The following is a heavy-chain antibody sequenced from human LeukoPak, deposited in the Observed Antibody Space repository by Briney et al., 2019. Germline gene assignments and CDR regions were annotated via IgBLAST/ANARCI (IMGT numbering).Heavy chain of an antibody. CDR2: IYYSGST. CDR1: GGSISSGDYY. Sequence: PSQTLSLTCTVSGGSISSGDYYWSWLRQHPGKGLEWIGYIYYSGSTYYNPSLKSRVVMSVDTSKNHFSLRLSSVTDADTAVYYCARGRHGLAARFDPWGQGTLVTVSS. D-gene: IGHD6-6*01. J-gene: IGHJ5*02. CDR3: ARGRHGLAARFDP. V-gene: IGHV4-31*03.